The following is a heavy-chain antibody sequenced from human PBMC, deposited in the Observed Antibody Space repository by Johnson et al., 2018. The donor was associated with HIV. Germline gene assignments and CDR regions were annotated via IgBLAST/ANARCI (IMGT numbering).Heavy chain of an antibody. Sequence: EVQLVESGGGLVQPGGSLRLSCAASGFTFSSSAMHWVRQAPGKGLEYVSAISSNGGSTYYANSVKGRLTISRDNSKNTLYLQMGSLRAEDMAVYYCARESTATRGDAFDIWGQGTMVTVSS. V-gene: IGHV3-64*01. CDR1: GFTFSSSA. D-gene: IGHD4-17*01. J-gene: IGHJ3*02. CDR3: ARESTATRGDAFDI. CDR2: ISSNGGST.